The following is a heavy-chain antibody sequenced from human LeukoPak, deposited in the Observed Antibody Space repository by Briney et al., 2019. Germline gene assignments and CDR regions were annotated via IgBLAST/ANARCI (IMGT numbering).Heavy chain of an antibody. D-gene: IGHD3-10*01. CDR3: AKRGYSGTYYSFDY. CDR1: GFPFSNYA. Sequence: GGSLRLSCSASGFPFSNYAMSWVRQAPGKGLEWVSMISGSGGSTYYADSVKGRFTISRDNSKNTLYLQMNSLRAEDTAVYYCAKRGYSGTYYSFDYWGQGTLVTVSS. CDR2: ISGSGGST. J-gene: IGHJ4*02. V-gene: IGHV3-23*01.